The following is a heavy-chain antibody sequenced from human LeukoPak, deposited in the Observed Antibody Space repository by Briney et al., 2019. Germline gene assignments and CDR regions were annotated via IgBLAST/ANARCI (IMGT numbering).Heavy chain of an antibody. D-gene: IGHD5-18*01. Sequence: ASEKVSCKASGYTFTSYDINWVRQATGQGLEWMGWMNPNSGNTGYAQKFQGRVTMTRNTSISTAYMELSSLRSEDTAVYYCARGRPVQLWLLGYYYGMDVWGQGTTVTVSS. J-gene: IGHJ6*02. CDR2: MNPNSGNT. CDR3: ARGRPVQLWLLGYYYGMDV. CDR1: GYTFTSYD. V-gene: IGHV1-8*01.